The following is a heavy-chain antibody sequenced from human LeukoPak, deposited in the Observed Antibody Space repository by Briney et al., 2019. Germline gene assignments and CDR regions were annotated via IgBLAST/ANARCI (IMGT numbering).Heavy chain of an antibody. CDR1: GFTFSSYA. J-gene: IGHJ4*02. Sequence: GSLRLSCAASGFTFSSYAMTWVRQAPGKGLEWVSTLASTGSDTYYADSVKGRFTISRDTSKNTLYLQMDSLRAEDTAIYYCAKDRGRSVSGTEFDYWGRGPWPTVSS. CDR2: LASTGSDT. D-gene: IGHD6-19*01. CDR3: AKDRGRSVSGTEFDY. V-gene: IGHV3-23*01.